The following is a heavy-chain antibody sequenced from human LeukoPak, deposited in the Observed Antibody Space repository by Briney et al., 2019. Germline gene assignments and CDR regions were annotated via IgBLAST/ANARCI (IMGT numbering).Heavy chain of an antibody. V-gene: IGHV3-30*02. CDR3: AKDGKVATIYYYYYMDV. J-gene: IGHJ6*03. D-gene: IGHD5-12*01. CDR2: IRYDGSNK. Sequence: GGSLRLSCAASGFTFSSNAMHWVRQAPGKGLEWVAFIRYDGSNKYYADSVKGRFTISRDNSKNTLYLQMNSLRAEDTAVYYCAKDGKVATIYYYYYMDVWGKGTTVTISS. CDR1: GFTFSSNA.